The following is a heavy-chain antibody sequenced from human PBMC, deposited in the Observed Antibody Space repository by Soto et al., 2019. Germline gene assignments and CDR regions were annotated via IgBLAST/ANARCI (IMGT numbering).Heavy chain of an antibody. V-gene: IGHV3-21*01. CDR3: ARGPGSSWLRIFDY. J-gene: IGHJ4*02. Sequence: GGSLRLSCAASGFTFSSYSMNWVRQAPGKGLEWVSSISSSSSYIYYADSVKGRFTISRDNAKNSLYLQMNSLRAEDTAVYYCARGPGSSWLRIFDYWGQGTLVTVSS. CDR1: GFTFSSYS. D-gene: IGHD6-13*01. CDR2: ISSSSSYI.